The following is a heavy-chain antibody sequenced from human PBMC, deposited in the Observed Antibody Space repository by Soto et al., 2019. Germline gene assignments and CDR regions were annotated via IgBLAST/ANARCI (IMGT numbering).Heavy chain of an antibody. CDR3: AHSLYARYNYGMDV. J-gene: IGHJ6*02. CDR2: IYWDDDK. D-gene: IGHD2-8*01. V-gene: IGHV2-5*02. Sequence: QITLKESGPTLVKPTQTLTLTCTFSGFSLSTSGVGVGWIRQPPGKALEWLALIYWDDDKRYSPSLKSRLTTXKXTFXNQVVLTMTNMDPVDTATYYCAHSLYARYNYGMDVWGQGTTVTVSS. CDR1: GFSLSTSGVG.